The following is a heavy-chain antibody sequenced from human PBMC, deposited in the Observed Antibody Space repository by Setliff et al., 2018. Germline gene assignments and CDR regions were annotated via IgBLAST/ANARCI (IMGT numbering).Heavy chain of an antibody. Sequence: GGSLRLSCTASGFTFRDSGMHWVRQVPGEGLEWVALIWYDGSKEKYLDSVKGRFTISRDNSKNTLYLQMNSLRAEDTALYYCAKDRDWKYYYYMDVWGKGTTVTVSS. D-gene: IGHD1-1*01. J-gene: IGHJ6*03. CDR3: AKDRDWKYYYYMDV. V-gene: IGHV3-33*06. CDR1: GFTFRDSG. CDR2: IWYDGSKE.